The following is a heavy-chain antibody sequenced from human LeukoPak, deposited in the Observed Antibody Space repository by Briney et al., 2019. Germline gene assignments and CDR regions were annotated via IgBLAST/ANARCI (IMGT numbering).Heavy chain of an antibody. V-gene: IGHV1-24*01. Sequence: ASLKVSCKVSGYTLTELSMHWVRQAPGKGLEWMGGFDPEDGETIYAQKFQGRVTMTEDTSTDTAYMELSSLRSEDTAVYYCATGLRFLEWLLDYWGQGTLVTVP. J-gene: IGHJ4*02. D-gene: IGHD3-3*01. CDR3: ATGLRFLEWLLDY. CDR2: FDPEDGET. CDR1: GYTLTELS.